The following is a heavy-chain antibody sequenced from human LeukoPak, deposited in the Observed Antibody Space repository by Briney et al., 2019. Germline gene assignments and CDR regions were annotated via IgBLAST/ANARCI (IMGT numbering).Heavy chain of an antibody. Sequence: PGRSLRLSCAASGFTFSTYAMHWVRQAPGKGLEWVAVIWYDGSNKYYADSVKGRFTISRDNSKNTLYLQMNSLRAEDTAVYYCARESKQWLGTPFDYWGQGTLVTVSS. V-gene: IGHV3-33*08. D-gene: IGHD6-19*01. CDR3: ARESKQWLGTPFDY. CDR2: IWYDGSNK. J-gene: IGHJ4*02. CDR1: GFTFSTYA.